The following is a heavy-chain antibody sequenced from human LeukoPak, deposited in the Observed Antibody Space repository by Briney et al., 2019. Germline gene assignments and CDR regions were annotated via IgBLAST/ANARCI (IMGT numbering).Heavy chain of an antibody. CDR2: MNPNSGNT. V-gene: IGHV1-8*01. J-gene: IGHJ3*02. CDR3: ARRQYYYDSSGYSGDAFDI. CDR1: GYTFTSYD. Sequence: ASVKVSCKASGYTFTSYDINWVRQATGQGLEWMGWMNPNSGNTGYAQKFQGRVTMTRNTSISTAYMELSSLRSEDTAVYYCARRQYYYDSSGYSGDAFDIWGQGTMVTVSS. D-gene: IGHD3-22*01.